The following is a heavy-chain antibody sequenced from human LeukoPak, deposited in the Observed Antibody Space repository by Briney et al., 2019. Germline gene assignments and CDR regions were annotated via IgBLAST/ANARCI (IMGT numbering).Heavy chain of an antibody. J-gene: IGHJ4*02. CDR3: AIPYYDFWSGYYPTSRSFDY. CDR1: GGSFSGYY. Sequence: SETLSLTCAVYGGSFSGYYWSWIRQPPGKGLEWIGEINHSGSTNYNPSLKSRVTISVDTSKNQFSLKLSSVTAADTAVYYCAIPYYDFWSGYYPTSRSFDYWGQGTLVTVPS. CDR2: INHSGST. D-gene: IGHD3-3*01. V-gene: IGHV4-34*01.